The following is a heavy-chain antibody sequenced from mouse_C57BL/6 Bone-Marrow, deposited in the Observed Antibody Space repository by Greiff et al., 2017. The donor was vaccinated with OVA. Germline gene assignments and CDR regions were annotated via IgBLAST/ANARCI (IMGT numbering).Heavy chain of an antibody. CDR1: GFTFSNYW. D-gene: IGHD2-4*01. CDR3: AVYDYDGAWFAD. J-gene: IGHJ3*01. CDR2: IRLKSDNYAT. Sequence: EVQVVESGGGLVQPGGSMKLSCVASGFTFSNYWMNWVRQSPEKGLEWVAQIRLKSDNYATHYAESVKGRFTISRDDSKSSVYLQMNNLRAEDTGIYDCAVYDYDGAWFADWGQGTLVTVSA. V-gene: IGHV6-3*01.